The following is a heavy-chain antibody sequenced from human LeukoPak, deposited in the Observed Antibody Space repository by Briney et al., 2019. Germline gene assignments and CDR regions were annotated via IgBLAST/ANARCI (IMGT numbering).Heavy chain of an antibody. V-gene: IGHV4-39*01. Sequence: KPSETLSLTCTVSGGSISSSSYYWGWIRQPPGKGLEWIGSIYYSGSTYYNPSPKSRVTISVDTSKNQFSLKLSSVTAADTAVYYCARPLEGSGSYYEPRFPPHAFDIWGQGTMVTVSS. D-gene: IGHD3-10*01. CDR1: GGSISSSSYY. CDR3: ARPLEGSGSYYEPRFPPHAFDI. J-gene: IGHJ3*02. CDR2: IYYSGST.